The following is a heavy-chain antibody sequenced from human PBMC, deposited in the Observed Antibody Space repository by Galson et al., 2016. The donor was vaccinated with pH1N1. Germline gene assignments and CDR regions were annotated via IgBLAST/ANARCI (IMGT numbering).Heavy chain of an antibody. V-gene: IGHV3-7*01. CDR3: TRAIGGAESY. J-gene: IGHJ4*02. D-gene: IGHD1-26*01. CDR1: GSTFSSYW. Sequence: SLRLSCAASGSTFSSYWMTWVRQAPGKGLEWVANMNQDGSEKYYVDSVKGRFTISRDNATNSVYLQMNSLRAEDTALYYCTRAIGGAESYWGQGTLGTVSS. CDR2: MNQDGSEK.